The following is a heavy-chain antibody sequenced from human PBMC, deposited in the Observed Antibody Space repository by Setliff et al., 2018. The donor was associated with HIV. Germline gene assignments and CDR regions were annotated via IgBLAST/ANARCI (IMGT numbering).Heavy chain of an antibody. V-gene: IGHV3-20*04. CDR2: ISWSGGGT. CDR3: ARSFPYYYESGGVYAMDV. D-gene: IGHD3-22*01. Sequence: GGSLRLSCAASGFTFEDYGMSWVRQVPGKGLEWVSGISWSGGGTGYAASVKGRFTISRDDAKNSLYLQMSSLRVEDTALYFCARSFPYYYESGGVYAMDVWGLGTTVTVPS. J-gene: IGHJ6*02. CDR1: GFTFEDYG.